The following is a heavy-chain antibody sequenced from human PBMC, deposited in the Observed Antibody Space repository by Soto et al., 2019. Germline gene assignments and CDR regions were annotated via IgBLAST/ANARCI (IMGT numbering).Heavy chain of an antibody. CDR3: AKDPNGDYVGAFDI. V-gene: IGHV3-23*01. CDR1: GFTFSSYA. Sequence: GGSLRLSCAVSGFTFSSYAMSWVRQGPGKGLEWVSGVSASGARTYYADSVKGRFTISRDNYKNTLSLQMNSLRVEDTAVYYCAKDPNGDYVGAFDIWGQGTMVTVSS. J-gene: IGHJ3*02. CDR2: VSASGART. D-gene: IGHD4-17*01.